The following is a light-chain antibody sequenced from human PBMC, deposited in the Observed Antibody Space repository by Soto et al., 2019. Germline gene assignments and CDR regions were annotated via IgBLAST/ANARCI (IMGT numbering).Light chain of an antibody. J-gene: IGKJ3*01. V-gene: IGKV3-15*01. CDR1: KSVSAN. CDR2: AAS. Sequence: EIVMTQSPATLSVSPGERPTLSCRASKSVSANLAWYQHKPEQAPKLLIYAASTRATGIPARFSGSGSWTVFTLTISSLQSEDFAVYYCQQYNNWPPITFGPRTKVDIK. CDR3: QQYNNWPPIT.